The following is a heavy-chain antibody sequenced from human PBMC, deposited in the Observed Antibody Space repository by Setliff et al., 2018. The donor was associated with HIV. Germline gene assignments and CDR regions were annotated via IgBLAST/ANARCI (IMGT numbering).Heavy chain of an antibody. CDR2: MNPNSGVS. CDR1: GHTFTNYD. D-gene: IGHD3-10*01. CDR3: ARGKGVGGVIITGGLDV. Sequence: ASVKVSCKPPGHTFTNYDIHWMRRAPGQGLEWMGWMNPNSGVSGYALKVHDRVTMNRDTSITTLYMELSSLTSEDTAVYYCARGKGVGGVIITGGLDVWGQGTTVTVSS. J-gene: IGHJ6*02. V-gene: IGHV1-8*01.